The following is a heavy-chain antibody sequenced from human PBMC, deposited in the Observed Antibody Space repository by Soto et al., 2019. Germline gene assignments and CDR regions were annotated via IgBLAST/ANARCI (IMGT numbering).Heavy chain of an antibody. V-gene: IGHV3-21*01. CDR1: GLPFPRYS. D-gene: IGHD3-10*01. CDR2: ISSTTNYI. CDR3: ARESGVNTSNFYD. Sequence: GVSLRLSCAASGLPFPRYSMNWVRQAPGTGLEWVSSISSTTNYIYYADSMKGRFTVSRDNAKNSVHLEMNSLSAEDTAVYYCARESGVNTSNFYDWGQGSLVTLSS. J-gene: IGHJ4*02.